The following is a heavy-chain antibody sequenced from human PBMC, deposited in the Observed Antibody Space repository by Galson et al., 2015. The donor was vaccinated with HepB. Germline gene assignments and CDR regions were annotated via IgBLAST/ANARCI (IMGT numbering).Heavy chain of an antibody. CDR3: ARRRVSGYKSVDYYGMDV. Sequence: SVKVSCKASGYTFSSYYMHWVRQAPGQGLEWMGIINPSGGSTSYAQKFQGRVTMTRDTSTSTVYMELSSLRSEDTAVYYCARRRVSGYKSVDYYGMDVWGQGTTVTVSS. CDR2: INPSGGST. V-gene: IGHV1-46*01. J-gene: IGHJ6*02. D-gene: IGHD3-22*01. CDR1: GYTFSSYY.